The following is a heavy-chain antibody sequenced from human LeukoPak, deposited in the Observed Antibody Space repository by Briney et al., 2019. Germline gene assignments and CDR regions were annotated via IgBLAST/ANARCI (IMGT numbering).Heavy chain of an antibody. J-gene: IGHJ6*02. V-gene: IGHV4-4*07. CDR1: GGSISSYY. D-gene: IGHD3-10*01. Sequence: SETLSLTCTVSGGSISSYYWSWIRQPAGKGLEWIGRIYTSGSTNYNPSLKSRVTMSVDTSKSQCTLKLSSVTAADTAVYYCASRFGRNYYGMDVWGQGTTVTVSS. CDR2: IYTSGST. CDR3: ASRFGRNYYGMDV.